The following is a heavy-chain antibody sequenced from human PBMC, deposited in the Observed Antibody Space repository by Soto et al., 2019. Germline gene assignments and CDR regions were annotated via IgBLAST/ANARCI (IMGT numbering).Heavy chain of an antibody. J-gene: IGHJ4*02. D-gene: IGHD2-21*01. CDR2: INAYNGNT. CDR3: ARDVGYGLIAR. V-gene: IGHV1-18*01. Sequence: QVQLVQSGGEVKKPGASVKVSCKASGYTFTSYGISWVRQAPGQGLEWMGWINAYNGNTNYAQKVQGRVTMTTDTSTSTADMELRSLGSDATAVYYCARDVGYGLIARWGQGTLVTVSS. CDR1: GYTFTSYG.